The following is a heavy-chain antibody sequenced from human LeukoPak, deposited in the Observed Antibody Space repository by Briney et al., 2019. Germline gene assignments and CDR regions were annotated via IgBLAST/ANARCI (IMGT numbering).Heavy chain of an antibody. CDR2: INPSGVST. CDR1: GYTFTSYY. V-gene: IGHV1-46*01. Sequence: ASVKVSCKASGYTFTSYYMHWVRQAPGQGLEGMGIINPSGVSTSYAQKFQGRVTMTRDMSTSTVYMELSSLRSEDTAVYYCASSSGALGFGELLFFWGQGTLVTVSS. CDR3: ASSSGALGFGELLFF. D-gene: IGHD3-10*01. J-gene: IGHJ4*02.